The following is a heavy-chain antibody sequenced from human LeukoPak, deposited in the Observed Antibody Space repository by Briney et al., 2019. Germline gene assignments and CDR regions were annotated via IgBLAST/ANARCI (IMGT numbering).Heavy chain of an antibody. V-gene: IGHV4-39*01. CDR1: GGSISRSSYY. J-gene: IGHJ4*02. CDR2: IDYSGST. D-gene: IGHD3-22*01. Sequence: PSETLSLTCTVSGGSISRSSYYWGWIRQPPGKGLEWIGSIDYSGSTYYNPSLKSRVTISVDTSKNQFSLKLSSMTAADTAVYYCARRGDSGGYHALFDYWGQGTLVTVSS. CDR3: ARRGDSGGYHALFDY.